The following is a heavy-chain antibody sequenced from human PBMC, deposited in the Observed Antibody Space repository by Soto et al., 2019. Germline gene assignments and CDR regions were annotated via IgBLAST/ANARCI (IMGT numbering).Heavy chain of an antibody. Sequence: EVQLLESGGSLVQPGGSLRLSCEASGFSFSDYAITWVRQAPGKGLEWVSLLGAGGGARNYADSVKGRFTISRDNSKNTVFLLMNSLRPEDTAIYYCARIRSTVTVRSYFDYWGQGTLVTVSS. CDR3: ARIRSTVTVRSYFDY. CDR1: GFSFSDYA. D-gene: IGHD2-21*02. V-gene: IGHV3-23*01. J-gene: IGHJ4*02. CDR2: LGAGGGAR.